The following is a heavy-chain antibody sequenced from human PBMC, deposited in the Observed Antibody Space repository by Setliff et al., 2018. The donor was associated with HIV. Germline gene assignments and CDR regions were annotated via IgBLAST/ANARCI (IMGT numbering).Heavy chain of an antibody. CDR3: ARRASKASLDY. V-gene: IGHV5-51*01. CDR1: GYTFTSYW. CDR2: IYPGDSDT. J-gene: IGHJ4*02. Sequence: GESLKISRKGSGYTFTSYWIGWVRQMPGKGLEWMEIIYPGDSDTRYSPSFQGRVTISADKSINTAYLQWSSLQASDTAMYYCARRASKASLDYWGQGTLVTVSS.